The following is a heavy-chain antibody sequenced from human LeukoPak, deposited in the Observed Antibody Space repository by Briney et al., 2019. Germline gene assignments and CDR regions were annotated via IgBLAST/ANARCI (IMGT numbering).Heavy chain of an antibody. CDR1: GFTFGSYA. CDR2: IGSSAGNT. D-gene: IGHD6-6*01. J-gene: IGHJ4*02. CDR3: AKRGHSSSSGAPDFDY. Sequence: GGSLRLSCSASGFTFGSYAMSWVRQAAGKGLEWVSTIGSSAGNTYYADSVKGRFTISRDNSKNTLYVQMNSLRAEDTAVYYCAKRGHSSSSGAPDFDYWGQGTLVAVSS. V-gene: IGHV3-23*01.